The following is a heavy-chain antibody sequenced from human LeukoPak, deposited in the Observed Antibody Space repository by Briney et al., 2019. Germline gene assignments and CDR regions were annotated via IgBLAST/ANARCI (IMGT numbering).Heavy chain of an antibody. CDR1: GYTFTSYG. CDR3: ARLSYYDSSGYYWTGYYYGMDV. V-gene: IGHV1-18*01. CDR2: ISAYNGNT. J-gene: IGHJ6*02. Sequence: ASVKVSCKASGYTFTSYGISWVRQAPGQGLEWMGWISAYNGNTNYAQKLQGRVTMTTDTSTSTAYVELRSLRSDDTAVYYCARLSYYDSSGYYWTGYYYGMDVWGQGTTVTVSS. D-gene: IGHD3-22*01.